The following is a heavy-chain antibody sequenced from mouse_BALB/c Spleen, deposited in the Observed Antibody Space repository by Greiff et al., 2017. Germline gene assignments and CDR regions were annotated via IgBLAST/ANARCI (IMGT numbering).Heavy chain of an antibody. CDR1: GFTFSSYG. V-gene: IGHV5-6*02. CDR2: ISSGGSYI. CDR3: ARQLTNYAMDY. J-gene: IGHJ4*01. D-gene: IGHD1-1*01. Sequence: DVMLVESGGDLVKPGGSLKLSCAASGFTFSSYGMSWVRQTPDKRLEWVATISSGGSYIYYPDSVKGRFTISRDNAKNTLYLQMSSLKSEDTAMYYCARQLTNYAMDYWGQGTSVTVSS.